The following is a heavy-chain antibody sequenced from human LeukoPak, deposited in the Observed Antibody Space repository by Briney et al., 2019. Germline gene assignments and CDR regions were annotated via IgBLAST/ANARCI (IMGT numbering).Heavy chain of an antibody. CDR1: GFTVSSNY. D-gene: IGHD1-26*01. CDR3: ARDPRGSYYMDV. Sequence: GGSLRLSCAASGFTVSSNYMSWVRQAPGKGLEWVSSISSSSSYIYYADSVKGRFTISRDNAKNSLYLQMNSLRAEDTAVYYCARDPRGSYYMDVWGKGTTVTVSS. V-gene: IGHV3-21*01. CDR2: ISSSSSYI. J-gene: IGHJ6*03.